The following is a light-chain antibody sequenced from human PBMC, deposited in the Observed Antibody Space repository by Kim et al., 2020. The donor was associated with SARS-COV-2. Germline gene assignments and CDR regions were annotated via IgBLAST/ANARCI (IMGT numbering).Light chain of an antibody. J-gene: IGLJ2*01. CDR3: KSRDSSGNVV. V-gene: IGLV3-19*01. CDR1: SLKRSY. CDR2: GQD. Sequence: SSELTQDPAVSVVLGQTVRITCQGDSLKRSYASWYQQKPGQAPLLVLYGQDERPSGIPARFSGSNSGRTASLTITGAQADDESDYYCKSRDSSGNVVFGGGTQLTVL.